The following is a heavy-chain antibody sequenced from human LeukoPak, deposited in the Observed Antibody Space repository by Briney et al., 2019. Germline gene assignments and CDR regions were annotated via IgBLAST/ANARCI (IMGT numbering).Heavy chain of an antibody. CDR1: EFTFSNFW. CDR2: IDPDGSET. CDR3: ARIWYFGDNNWRYFDY. V-gene: IGHV3-7*01. Sequence: GGSLRLSCAASEFTFSNFWMSWVRQAPGKGLEWVANIDPDGSETQYVGSVKGRFTASRDNAKNSLYLQMNSLRAEDTAIYYCARIWYFGDNNWRYFDYWGQGTLVTVSS. D-gene: IGHD1-20*01. J-gene: IGHJ4*02.